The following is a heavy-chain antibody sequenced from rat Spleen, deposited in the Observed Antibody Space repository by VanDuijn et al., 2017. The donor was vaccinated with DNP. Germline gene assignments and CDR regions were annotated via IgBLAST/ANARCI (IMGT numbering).Heavy chain of an antibody. CDR2: MRYNGDT. Sequence: QVQLKETGPGLVQPSQTLPLTCTVSGFSLISYAVSWVRQPSGKGLEWMGRMRYNGDTSYNSALKSRLSISRDTSKNQVFLKMNRLQTDDTGTYYCTRDTYFDYWGQGVMVTVSS. CDR1: GFSLISYA. CDR3: TRDTYFDY. V-gene: IGHV2-63*01. J-gene: IGHJ2*01.